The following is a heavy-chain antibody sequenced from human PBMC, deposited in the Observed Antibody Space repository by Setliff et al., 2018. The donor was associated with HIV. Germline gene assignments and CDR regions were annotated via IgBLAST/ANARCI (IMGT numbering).Heavy chain of an antibody. CDR2: ISSSSSYI. D-gene: IGHD1-26*01. CDR3: ARARGSPTSYFDN. V-gene: IGHV3-21*01. J-gene: IGHJ4*02. Sequence: GGSLRLSCAASGFTFSGYSMHWVRQAPGKGLEWVSCISSSSSYIYYADSVEGRFTISRDNAKNSLYLQMNSLRAEDTAVYYCARARGSPTSYFDNWGQGTLVTVS. CDR1: GFTFSGYS.